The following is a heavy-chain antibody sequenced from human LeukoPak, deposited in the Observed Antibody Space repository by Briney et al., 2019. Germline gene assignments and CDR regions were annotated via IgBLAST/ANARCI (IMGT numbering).Heavy chain of an antibody. CDR2: MNPNSGNT. J-gene: IGHJ4*02. V-gene: IGHV1-8*01. CDR1: GYTFTSYD. Sequence: ASVKVSCKASGYTFTSYDINWVRQATGQGLEWMGWMNPNSGNTGYAQKFQGRVTMTRNTSISTAYMELSSLRSEDTAVYYCARIYGDYDPLEYWGQGTLVTVSS. CDR3: ARIYGDYDPLEY. D-gene: IGHD4-17*01.